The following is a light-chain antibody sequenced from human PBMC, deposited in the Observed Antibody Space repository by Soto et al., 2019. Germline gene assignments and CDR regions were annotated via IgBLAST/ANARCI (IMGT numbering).Light chain of an antibody. CDR3: GADHGSGSNFVVV. V-gene: IGLV9-49*01. J-gene: IGLJ2*01. Sequence: QTVATQPPSASASLGTSVTLTCTLSSGYSTYKVDWYQQRPGKGPRFVMRVGTGGIVGSKGDGIPDRFSVLGSGLNRNLTIKNIQEEDESDYHCGADHGSGSNFVVVFGGGTKLTVL. CDR2: VGTGGIVG. CDR1: SGYSTYK.